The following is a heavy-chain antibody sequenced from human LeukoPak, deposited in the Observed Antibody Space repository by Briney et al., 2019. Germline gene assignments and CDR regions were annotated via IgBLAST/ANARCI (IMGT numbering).Heavy chain of an antibody. Sequence: SETLSLTSVVYGGSFSGYYWSWIRQPPGKGLEWIGEINHSGSTNYNPSLKSRATISVDTSKNQFSLKLSYVTAADTAVYYCAREGSGSYWGQGTLVTVS. D-gene: IGHD3-10*01. V-gene: IGHV4-34*01. J-gene: IGHJ4*02. CDR2: INHSGST. CDR3: AREGSGSY. CDR1: GGSFSGYY.